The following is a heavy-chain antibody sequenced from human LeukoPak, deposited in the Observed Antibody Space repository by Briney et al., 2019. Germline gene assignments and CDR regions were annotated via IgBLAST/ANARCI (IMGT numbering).Heavy chain of an antibody. CDR1: GGSISRYY. Sequence: SETLSLTCTVSGGSISRYYWSWIRQPPGKELGGIGYLYYSGSTSYNPSLKSRVTMSEDTSKNQFSLKMTSVTAADTAVYYCASDSWGMFYFDYWGQGTLVTVSS. CDR2: LYYSGST. CDR3: ASDSWGMFYFDY. D-gene: IGHD3-16*01. J-gene: IGHJ4*02. V-gene: IGHV4-59*01.